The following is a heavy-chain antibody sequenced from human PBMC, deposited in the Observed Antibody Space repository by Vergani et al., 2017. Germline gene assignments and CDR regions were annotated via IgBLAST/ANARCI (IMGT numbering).Heavy chain of an antibody. J-gene: IGHJ4*02. CDR2: IIPIFGTA. Sequence: QVQLVQSGAEVKKPGSSVKVSCKASGGTFSSYAISWVRQAPGQGLEWMGGIIPIFGTANYAQKFQGRVTITADESTSTAYMALSSLRSEDKAVYYCARDRGTYYGRNIGDYWGQGTLVTVSS. CDR3: ARDRGTYYGRNIGDY. V-gene: IGHV1-69*01. D-gene: IGHD3-10*01. CDR1: GGTFSSYA.